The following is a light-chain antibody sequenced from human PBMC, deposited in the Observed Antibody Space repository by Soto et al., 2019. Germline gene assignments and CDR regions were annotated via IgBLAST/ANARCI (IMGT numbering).Light chain of an antibody. V-gene: IGKV4-1*01. J-gene: IGKJ3*01. CDR3: QQYYSGPLFT. CDR1: QSLYYSSNNRSY. CDR2: WAS. Sequence: DIVMTQSPDSLAVSLGETATINCRSSQSLYYSSNNRSYLAWFQHKSGQPPKMIIFWASTRDAGVPDRFRGSGSGTDFTLTISSLQPEDVAVYYCQQYYSGPLFTVGPGTRVDIK.